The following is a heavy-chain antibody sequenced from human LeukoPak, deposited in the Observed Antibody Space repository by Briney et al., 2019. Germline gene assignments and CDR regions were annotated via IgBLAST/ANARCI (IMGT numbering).Heavy chain of an antibody. D-gene: IGHD5-18*01. CDR2: ISGSGGST. V-gene: IGHV3-23*01. J-gene: IGHJ4*02. CDR3: ARRIQLWSRPFDY. CDR1: GFTFSSYA. Sequence: PGGSLRLSCAASGFTFSSYAMSWVRHAPGKGLEWVSAISGSGGSTYYADSVKGRFTISRDNSKNTLYLQMNSLRAEDTAVYYCARRIQLWSRPFDYWGQGTLVTVSS.